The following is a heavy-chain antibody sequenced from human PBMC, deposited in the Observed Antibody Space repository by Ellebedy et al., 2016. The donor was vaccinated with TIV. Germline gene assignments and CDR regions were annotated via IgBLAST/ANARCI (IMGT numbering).Heavy chain of an antibody. CDR3: ARGLRRYCSSTSCYSDY. Sequence: AASVKVSCKASGYTFTSYGISWVRQAPGQGLEWMGWISAYNGNTNYAQKLQGRVTMTTDTSTSTAYMELRSLRSDDTAVYYCARGLRRYCSSTSCYSDYWGQGTLVTVSS. CDR1: GYTFTSYG. V-gene: IGHV1-18*04. CDR2: ISAYNGNT. J-gene: IGHJ4*02. D-gene: IGHD2-2*02.